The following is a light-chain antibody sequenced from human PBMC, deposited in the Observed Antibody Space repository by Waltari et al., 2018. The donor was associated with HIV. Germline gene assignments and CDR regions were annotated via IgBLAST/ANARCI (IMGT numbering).Light chain of an antibody. J-gene: IGKJ4*01. V-gene: IGKV1-33*01. Sequence: DIQMTQSPPSLSASVGDRVTITCQASQDISHYLNWYQQKPGKAPKLLIYDASNLETGVSSRFSGSGSGTDFTFTISSLQSEDIATYYCQQYDNLPLTFGGGTKVESK. CDR2: DAS. CDR1: QDISHY. CDR3: QQYDNLPLT.